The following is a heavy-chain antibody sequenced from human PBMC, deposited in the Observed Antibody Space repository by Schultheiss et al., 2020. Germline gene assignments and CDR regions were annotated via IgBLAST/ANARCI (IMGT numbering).Heavy chain of an antibody. Sequence: GESLKISCAASGFTFSNAWMSWVRQAPGKGLDWVGRIKSKTEGGTTDYAAPVRGRFIISRDDLKNTLYLQVNSLKTEDTAVYYCTTYGYNSGLDALDFWGQGTMVTVSS. CDR1: GFTFSNAW. CDR3: TTYGYNSGLDALDF. J-gene: IGHJ3*01. CDR2: IKSKTEGGTT. V-gene: IGHV3-15*01. D-gene: IGHD1-1*01.